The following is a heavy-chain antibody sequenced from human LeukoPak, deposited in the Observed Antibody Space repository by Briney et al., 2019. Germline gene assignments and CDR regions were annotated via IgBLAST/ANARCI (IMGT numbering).Heavy chain of an antibody. CDR2: INADNGNT. CDR1: GFTFNTYG. V-gene: IGHV1-18*01. J-gene: IGHJ5*02. Sequence: ASVKVSCKTSGFTFNTYGIAWVRQAPGQGLEWIGWINADNGNTNYAQNLQDRVTMTTDTSTTTAYMELRGLRSDDTAVYSCAREGSLHHSGDYYLSWFDPWGQGTLVTVSS. D-gene: IGHD3-22*01. CDR3: AREGSLHHSGDYYLSWFDP.